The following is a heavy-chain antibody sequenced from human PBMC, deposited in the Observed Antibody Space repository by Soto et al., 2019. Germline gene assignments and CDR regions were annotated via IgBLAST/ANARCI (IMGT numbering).Heavy chain of an antibody. V-gene: IGHV5-51*01. D-gene: IGHD6-13*01. CDR3: ARTAAAGKNYYGVDV. J-gene: IGHJ6*02. Sequence: GESLKISCKGSGYTFTNYWIAWVRQMPGKGLEWMGIIYPGDSDTRYSPSFQGQVTISADKSISTAYLQWSSLKASDTAMYYCARTAAAGKNYYGVDVWGQGTTVTVSS. CDR2: IYPGDSDT. CDR1: GYTFTNYW.